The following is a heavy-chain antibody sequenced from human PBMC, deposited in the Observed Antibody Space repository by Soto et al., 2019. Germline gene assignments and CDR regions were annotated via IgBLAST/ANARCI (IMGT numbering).Heavy chain of an antibody. V-gene: IGHV1-69*06. J-gene: IGHJ4*02. CDR3: ARRDSGGFYRFFDS. Sequence: ASVKFSCKASGGSLSTNPISWVRQAPGQGLEWMGGTGSGTGPGNHAQKFQGRLTVTADKSTSTVYMELTNLSSEDTAVYYCARRDSGGFYRFFDSWGQGTLVTVSS. CDR2: TGSGTGPG. D-gene: IGHD2-15*01. CDR1: GGSLSTNP.